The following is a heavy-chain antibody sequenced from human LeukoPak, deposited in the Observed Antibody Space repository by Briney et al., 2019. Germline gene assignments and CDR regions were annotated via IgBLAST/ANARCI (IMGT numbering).Heavy chain of an antibody. D-gene: IGHD3-16*01. J-gene: IGHJ3*02. V-gene: IGHV3-21*01. CDR3: ARDLRLYAFDI. CDR1: GFTFSSYS. CDR2: ISSSSSYI. Sequence: GRSLRPSCAASGFTFSSYSMNWVRQAPGKGLEWVSSISSSSSYIYYADSVKGRFTISRDNAKNSLYLQMNSLRAEDTAVYYCARDLRLYAFDIWGQGTMVTVSS.